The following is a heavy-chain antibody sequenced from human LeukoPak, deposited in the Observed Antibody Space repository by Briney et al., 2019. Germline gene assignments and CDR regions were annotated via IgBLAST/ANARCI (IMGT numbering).Heavy chain of an antibody. J-gene: IGHJ6*02. Sequence: SETLSLTCTVSGGSISSSSYYWGWIRQPPGKGLEWIGSIYYSGSTYYNPSLKSRVTISVDTSKNQFSLKLSSVTAADTAVYYCARAVYYYGSGSYIYGMDVWGQGTTVTVSS. CDR2: IYYSGST. V-gene: IGHV4-39*01. CDR3: ARAVYYYGSGSYIYGMDV. D-gene: IGHD3-10*01. CDR1: GGSISSSSYY.